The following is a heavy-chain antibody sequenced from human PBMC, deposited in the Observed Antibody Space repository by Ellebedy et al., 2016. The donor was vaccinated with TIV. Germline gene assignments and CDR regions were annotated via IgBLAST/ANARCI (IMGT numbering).Heavy chain of an antibody. Sequence: SETLSLXXTVSGGSISSSSYYWGWIRQPPGKGLEWIGSIYYSGTTHYNPSLKSRVTISVDTSKNQFSLKLSSVTAADTAVYYCASGATPRTADYWGQGTLVTVSS. CDR3: ASGATPRTADY. J-gene: IGHJ4*02. D-gene: IGHD1-14*01. CDR2: IYYSGTT. V-gene: IGHV4-39*01. CDR1: GGSISSSSYY.